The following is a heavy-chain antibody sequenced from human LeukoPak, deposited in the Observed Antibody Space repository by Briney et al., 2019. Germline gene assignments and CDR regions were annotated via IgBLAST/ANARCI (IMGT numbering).Heavy chain of an antibody. CDR2: ISVNNANA. CDR3: ARASVTSTVVPADY. V-gene: IGHV1-18*01. D-gene: IGHD2-2*01. CDR1: GYTFTSYF. Sequence: ASVKVSCKASGYTFTSYFISWVRQAPEQGLEWMGWISVNNANANYAQRFQGRVTMTTDTSTSTAYMELRSLKSDDTAIYYCARASVTSTVVPADYWGQGTLVTVSS. J-gene: IGHJ4*02.